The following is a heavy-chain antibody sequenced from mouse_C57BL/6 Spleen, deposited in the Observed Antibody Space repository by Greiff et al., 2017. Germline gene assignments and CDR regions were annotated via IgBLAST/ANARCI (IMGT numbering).Heavy chain of an antibody. CDR3: AREYYGSSEYLDV. D-gene: IGHD1-1*01. Sequence: VQLQQSGAELVKPGASVKMSCKASGYTFTSYWITWVKQRPGQGLEWIGDIYPGSGSTNYNEKFKSKATLTVDTSSSTAYMQLSSLTSEDSAVYYCAREYYGSSEYLDVWGTGTTVTVSS. V-gene: IGHV1-55*01. J-gene: IGHJ1*03. CDR1: GYTFTSYW. CDR2: IYPGSGST.